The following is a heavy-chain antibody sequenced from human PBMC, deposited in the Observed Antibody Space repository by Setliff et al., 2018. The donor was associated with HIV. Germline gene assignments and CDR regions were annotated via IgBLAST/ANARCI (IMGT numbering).Heavy chain of an antibody. J-gene: IGHJ6*03. CDR1: GFTFSSYA. CDR2: ISGSGANT. D-gene: IGHD3-3*01. Sequence: GGSLRLSCAASGFTFSSYAMSWVRQSPGKGLEWVSSISGSGANTYYADSVKGRFTISRDNSKNTLYLQMNSLRAEDTAVYYCTRAYYNFWSGLHKYYYYYMDVWGKGTTVTVSS. V-gene: IGHV3-23*01. CDR3: TRAYYNFWSGLHKYYYYYMDV.